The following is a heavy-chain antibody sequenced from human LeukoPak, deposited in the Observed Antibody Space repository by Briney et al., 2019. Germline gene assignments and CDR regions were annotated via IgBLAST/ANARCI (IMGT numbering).Heavy chain of an antibody. V-gene: IGHV1-46*01. CDR2: INPSGGST. Sequence: ASVKVSCKASGYTFTSYYMHWVRQDPGQGLEWMGIINPSGGSTSYAQKLQGRVTMTRDTSTSTVYMELSSLRSEDTAVYYCARDQNRGRGGGRYYYGMDVWGQGTTVSVSS. J-gene: IGHJ6*02. CDR1: GYTFTSYY. D-gene: IGHD2-15*01. CDR3: ARDQNRGRGGGRYYYGMDV.